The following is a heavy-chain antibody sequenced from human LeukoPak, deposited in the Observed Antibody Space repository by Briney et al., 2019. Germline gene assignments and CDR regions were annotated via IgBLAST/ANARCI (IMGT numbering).Heavy chain of an antibody. V-gene: IGHV4-59*01. J-gene: IGHJ4*02. CDR2: IYYSGST. D-gene: IGHD6-19*01. Sequence: SSETLSLTCTVSGGSISSYYWSWIRQPPGKGLEWIGYIYYSGSTNYNPSLKSRVTISVDTSKNQFSLKLSSVTAADTAVYYCARVSYSSGWYDDYFDYWGQGTLVTVSS. CDR3: ARVSYSSGWYDDYFDY. CDR1: GGSISSYY.